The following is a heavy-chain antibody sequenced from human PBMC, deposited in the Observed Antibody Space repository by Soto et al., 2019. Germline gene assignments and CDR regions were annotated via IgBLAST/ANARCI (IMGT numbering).Heavy chain of an antibody. CDR3: ARGPLGYCSGGSCYPRGYWFDP. V-gene: IGHV4-31*03. CDR1: GGSISSGGYY. CDR2: IYYSGST. D-gene: IGHD2-15*01. J-gene: IGHJ5*02. Sequence: SETLSLTCTVSGGSISSGGYYWSWIRQHPGKGLEWIGYIYYSGSTYYNPSLKSRVTISVDTSKNQFSLKLSSVTAADTAVYCCARGPLGYCSGGSCYPRGYWFDPWGQGTLVTVSS.